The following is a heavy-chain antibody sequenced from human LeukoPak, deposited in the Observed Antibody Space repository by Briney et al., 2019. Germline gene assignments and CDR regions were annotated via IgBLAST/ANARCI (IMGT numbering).Heavy chain of an antibody. V-gene: IGHV3-30*03. J-gene: IGHJ4*02. D-gene: IGHD3-3*01. CDR1: GFTFSSYG. CDR3: ARFYDFWSGYSKYFDY. CDR2: ISYDGSNK. Sequence: GGSLRLSCAASGFTFSSYGMHWVRQAPGKGLEWVAVISYDGSNKYYADSVKGRFTISRDNSKNTLYLQMNSLRAEDTAVYYCARFYDFWSGYSKYFDYWGQGTLVTVSS.